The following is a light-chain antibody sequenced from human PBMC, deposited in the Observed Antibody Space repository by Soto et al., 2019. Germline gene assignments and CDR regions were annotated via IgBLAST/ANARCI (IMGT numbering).Light chain of an antibody. CDR2: STT. CDR1: TGAVTTGHY. J-gene: IGLJ2*01. V-gene: IGLV7-46*01. CDR3: LLSYSGVGGV. Sequence: QAVVTQEPSLTVSPGGTVTLTCGSSTGAVTTGHYPYWFQQKPGQAPRTLIYSTTNKPSWTPARFSGSLLGDNAALTLSGAQPEDEADYYCLLSYSGVGGVFGGGTQLTVL.